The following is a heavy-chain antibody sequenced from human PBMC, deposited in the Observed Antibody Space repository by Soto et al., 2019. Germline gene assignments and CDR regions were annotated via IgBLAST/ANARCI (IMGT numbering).Heavy chain of an antibody. CDR2: IWYDGSNK. D-gene: IGHD3-22*01. V-gene: IGHV3-33*01. CDR3: ATLPGPSYYYDSSGYYLDY. Sequence: GGSLRLSCAASGFTFSSYGMHWVRQAPGKGLEWVAVIWYDGSNKYYADSVKGRFTISRDNSKNTLYLQMNSLRAEDTAVYYCATLPGPSYYYDSSGYYLDYWGQGTLVTVSS. CDR1: GFTFSSYG. J-gene: IGHJ4*02.